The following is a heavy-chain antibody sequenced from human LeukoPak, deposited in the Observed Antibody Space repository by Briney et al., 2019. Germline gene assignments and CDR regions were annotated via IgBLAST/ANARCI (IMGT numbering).Heavy chain of an antibody. CDR2: INPNSGAT. CDR3: ARAHLIAAAGYNWFDP. V-gene: IGHV1-2*02. D-gene: IGHD6-13*01. J-gene: IGHJ5*02. CDR1: EYTFTGFY. Sequence: GASVKVSCKASEYTFTGFYMHWVRQAPGQGLEWMGWINPNSGATDYAQNFQGRVTLTRDTSISTAYMELSRLRSDDTAVYYCARAHLIAAAGYNWFDPWGQGTLVTVSS.